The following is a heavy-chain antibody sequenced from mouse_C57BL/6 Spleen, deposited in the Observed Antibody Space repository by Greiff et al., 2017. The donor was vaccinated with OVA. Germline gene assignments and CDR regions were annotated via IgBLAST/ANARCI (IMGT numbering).Heavy chain of an antibody. V-gene: IGHV1-61*01. J-gene: IGHJ3*01. Sequence: QVQLKQPGAELVRPGSSVKLSCKASGYTFTSYWMDWVKQRPGQGLEWIGNIYPSDSETHYNQKFKDKATLTVDKSSSTAYMQLSSLTSEDSAVYDCASSQTAQARAFAYWGQGTLVTVSA. CDR2: IYPSDSET. D-gene: IGHD3-2*02. CDR1: GYTFTSYW. CDR3: ASSQTAQARAFAY.